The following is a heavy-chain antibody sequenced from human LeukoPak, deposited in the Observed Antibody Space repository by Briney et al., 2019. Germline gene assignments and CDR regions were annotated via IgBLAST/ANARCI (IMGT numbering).Heavy chain of an antibody. J-gene: IGHJ4*02. D-gene: IGHD2-15*01. V-gene: IGHV3-33*08. CDR3: ARYCSGGSCYSAIGD. CDR1: GFTFSSYA. CDR2: IWYDGSNK. Sequence: GGSLRLSCAASGFTFSSYAMHWVRQAPGKGLEWVAVIWYDGSNKYYADSVKGRFTISRDNSKNTLYLQMNSLRAEDTAVYYCARYCSGGSCYSAIGDWGQGTLVTVSS.